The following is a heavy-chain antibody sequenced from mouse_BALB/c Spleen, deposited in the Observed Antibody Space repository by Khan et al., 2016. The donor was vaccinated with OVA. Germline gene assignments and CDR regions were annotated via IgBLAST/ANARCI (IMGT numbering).Heavy chain of an antibody. J-gene: IGHJ4*01. CDR3: ARAYYGNYREAMDY. CDR2: IWSDGST. D-gene: IGHD2-10*01. Sequence: QVQLKQSGPGLVAPSQSLSITCTISGFSLTNYGIHWVRQPPGKGLEWLVVIWSDGSTDYNSALKSRLNLTKDNSKSQVFLKMNSLQTDDTARYYCARAYYGNYREAMDYWGQGTSVTVSS. CDR1: GFSLTNYG. V-gene: IGHV2-6-1*01.